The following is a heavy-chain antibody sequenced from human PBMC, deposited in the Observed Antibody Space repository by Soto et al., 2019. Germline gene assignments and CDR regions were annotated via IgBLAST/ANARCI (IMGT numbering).Heavy chain of an antibody. J-gene: IGHJ6*02. CDR2: ISVYNGNT. Sequence: QVQLVQSGAEVKKPGASVKVSCKASGYTFTKYAISWMRQAPGQGLEWVGWISVYNGNTKYAENFQGRVTVTTDTSKTTANMELRSLRSDDTAVYYCARGGAGLYFYYYGMDVWGQGTTVTVPS. V-gene: IGHV1-18*01. CDR1: GYTFTKYA. CDR3: ARGGAGLYFYYYGMDV. D-gene: IGHD6-19*01.